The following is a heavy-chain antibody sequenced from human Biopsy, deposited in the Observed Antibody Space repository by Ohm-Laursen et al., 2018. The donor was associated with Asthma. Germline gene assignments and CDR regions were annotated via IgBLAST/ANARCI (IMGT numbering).Heavy chain of an antibody. Sequence: SLRLFCTASGFTFGDYWMSWVRQVPGKGLEWVANIKHDGSEKNHVDSLKGRFTISRDNAKNSLYLQMNSLRAEDTAVYYCARTFHFWSPYHAEHYQLWGRGTLVTVSS. D-gene: IGHD3-3*02. J-gene: IGHJ1*01. CDR2: IKHDGSEK. CDR3: ARTFHFWSPYHAEHYQL. V-gene: IGHV3-7*01. CDR1: GFTFGDYW.